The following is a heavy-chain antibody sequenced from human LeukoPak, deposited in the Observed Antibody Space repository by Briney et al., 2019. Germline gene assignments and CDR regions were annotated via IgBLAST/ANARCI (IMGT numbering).Heavy chain of an antibody. Sequence: GGSLRLSCAASGFTFSSYSMNWVRQAPGKGLEWVSSISGSSSYIYYADSVKGRFTISRDNAKNSLYLQMNSLRAEDTAVYYCARRFVEAVVVVAAAPRHYYGMDVWGQGTTVTVSS. CDR3: ARRFVEAVVVVAAAPRHYYGMDV. D-gene: IGHD2-15*01. V-gene: IGHV3-21*01. CDR1: GFTFSSYS. J-gene: IGHJ6*02. CDR2: ISGSSSYI.